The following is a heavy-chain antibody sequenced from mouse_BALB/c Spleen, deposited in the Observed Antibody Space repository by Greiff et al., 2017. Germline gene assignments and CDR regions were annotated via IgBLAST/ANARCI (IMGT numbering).Heavy chain of an antibody. D-gene: IGHD2-1*01. V-gene: IGHV5-6*01. CDR1: GFTFSSYG. J-gene: IGHJ4*01. CDR3: ARQRVYYGNPYAMDY. CDR2: ISSGGSYT. Sequence: EVKVVESGGDLVKPGGSLKLSCAASGFTFSSYGMSWVRQTPDKRLEWVATISSGGSYTYYPDSVKGRFTISRDNAKNTLYLQMSSLKSEDTAMYYCARQRVYYGNPYAMDYWGQGTSVTVSS.